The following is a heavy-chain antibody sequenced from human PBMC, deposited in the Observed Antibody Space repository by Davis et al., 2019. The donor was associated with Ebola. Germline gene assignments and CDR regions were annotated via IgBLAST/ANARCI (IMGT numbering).Heavy chain of an antibody. CDR1: GFTFSSYG. CDR3: AREAGDYGDYSFDY. J-gene: IGHJ4*02. CDR2: ISYDGSNK. Sequence: PGGSLRLSCAASGFTFSSYGMHWVRQAPGKGLEWVAVISYDGSNKYYADSVKGRFTISRDNSKNTLYLQMNSLRAEDTAVYYCAREAGDYGDYSFDYWGQGTLVTVSS. V-gene: IGHV3-30*03. D-gene: IGHD4-17*01.